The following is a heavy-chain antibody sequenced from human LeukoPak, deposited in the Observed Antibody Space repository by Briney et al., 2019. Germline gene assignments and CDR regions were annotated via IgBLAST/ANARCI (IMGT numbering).Heavy chain of an antibody. CDR1: GGSFSGYY. D-gene: IGHD2-15*01. CDR3: AGDIVVVVAATREPGYYYYGMDV. Sequence: SETLSLTCAVYGGSFSGYYWSWIRQPPGKGLEWMVEINNSGSTNYIRSLKGRVTISVDTSKNQFSLKLSSVTAADTAVYYCAGDIVVVVAATREPGYYYYGMDVWGQGTTVTVSS. CDR2: INNSGST. V-gene: IGHV4-34*01. J-gene: IGHJ6*02.